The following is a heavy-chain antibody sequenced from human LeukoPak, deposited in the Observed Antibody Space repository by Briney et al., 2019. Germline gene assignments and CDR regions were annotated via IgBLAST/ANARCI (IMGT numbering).Heavy chain of an antibody. CDR1: GGSFSGYY. CDR2: INHSGST. CDR3: ARDTSGYRRGSFDY. V-gene: IGHV4-34*01. D-gene: IGHD3-22*01. J-gene: IGHJ4*02. Sequence: PSETLSLTCADYGGSFSGYYWSWIRQPPGKGLEWIGEINHSGSTNYNPSLKSRVTISVDTSNNQFSLKLSSVTAADTAVYYCARDTSGYRRGSFDYWGQGTLVTVSS.